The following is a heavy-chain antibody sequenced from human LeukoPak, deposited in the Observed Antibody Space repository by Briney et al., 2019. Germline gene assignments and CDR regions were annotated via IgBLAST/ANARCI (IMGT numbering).Heavy chain of an antibody. Sequence: GGSLRLSCAASGFTFSSYSMNWVRQAPGKGLEWVSYISSSSSTIYYADSVKGRFTISRDNAKNSLYLQMNSLRAEDTAVYYCARDLEGVPEDAFDIWGQGTMVTVSS. V-gene: IGHV3-48*04. D-gene: IGHD3-16*01. CDR1: GFTFSSYS. CDR2: ISSSSSTI. CDR3: ARDLEGVPEDAFDI. J-gene: IGHJ3*02.